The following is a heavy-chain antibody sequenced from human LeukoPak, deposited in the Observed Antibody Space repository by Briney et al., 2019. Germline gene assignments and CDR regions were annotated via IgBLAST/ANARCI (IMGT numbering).Heavy chain of an antibody. V-gene: IGHV3-74*01. CDR2: INSGGSGT. D-gene: IGHD7-27*01. J-gene: IGHJ4*02. Sequence: PGGSLRLSCAASGFAFSSNWMHWVRQTPGKGLGWVSRINSGGSGTSYADSVEGRFTISRDNAKNTLYLQMNSLKGEDTAVYYCATSLGPLTEYWGQGALVTVSS. CDR1: GFAFSSNW. CDR3: ATSLGPLTEY.